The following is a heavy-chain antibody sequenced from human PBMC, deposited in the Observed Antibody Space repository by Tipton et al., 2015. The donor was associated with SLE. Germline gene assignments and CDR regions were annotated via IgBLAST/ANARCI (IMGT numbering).Heavy chain of an antibody. CDR1: GGSISSYY. D-gene: IGHD5-18*01. V-gene: IGHV4-59*12. CDR3: ARGPRALYSYGQYFQH. Sequence: TLSLTCTVSGGSISSYYWSWIRQPPGKGLEWIGYIYYSGSTNYNPSLKSRVTISVDTSKNQFSLKLSSVTAADTAVYYCARGPRALYSYGQYFQHWGQGTLVTVSS. J-gene: IGHJ1*01. CDR2: IYYSGST.